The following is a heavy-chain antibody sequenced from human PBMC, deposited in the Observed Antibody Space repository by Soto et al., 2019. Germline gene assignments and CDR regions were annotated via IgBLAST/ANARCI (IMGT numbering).Heavy chain of an antibody. J-gene: IGHJ3*02. Sequence: KQSQTLSLTCAISGESVSSNSAAWNWIRQSPSRGLEWLGRTYYRSKWYNDYAVSVKSRITINPDTSKNQFSLQLNSVTPEDTAVYYCARGTKLTGDRDAFDIWGQGTMVTVSS. CDR2: TYYRSKWYN. CDR3: ARGTKLTGDRDAFDI. CDR1: GESVSSNSAA. D-gene: IGHD7-27*01. V-gene: IGHV6-1*01.